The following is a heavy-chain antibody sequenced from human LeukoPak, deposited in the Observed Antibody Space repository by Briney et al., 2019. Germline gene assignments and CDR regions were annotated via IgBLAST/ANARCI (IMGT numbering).Heavy chain of an antibody. J-gene: IGHJ4*02. Sequence: SETLSLTCTVSGGSISSLIYYWGWIRQPPGKGLEWIGSIHYSGSTYYSPSLKSRVTISVDTSRNQFSLKLTSVTAADTAVYYCARQIRVVDTAMADLYYFDYWGQGTLVTVSS. CDR3: ARQIRVVDTAMADLYYFDY. V-gene: IGHV4-39*01. D-gene: IGHD5-18*01. CDR2: IHYSGST. CDR1: GGSISSLIYY.